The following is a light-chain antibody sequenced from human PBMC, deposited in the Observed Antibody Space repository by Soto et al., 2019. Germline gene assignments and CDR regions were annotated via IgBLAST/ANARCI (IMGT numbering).Light chain of an antibody. J-gene: IGKJ1*01. V-gene: IGKV3-20*01. CDR1: QSVSSSY. CDR2: GPS. Sequence: DIVLTQSPGTLSLSPGERATLSCRASQSVSSSYLAWYQQKPGQAPRLLIYGPSNRATGIPDRFSGSGSATDFTLTISRLEPEDFAVYYCQQYNNWPRWAFGQGTKVDIK. CDR3: QQYNNWPRWA.